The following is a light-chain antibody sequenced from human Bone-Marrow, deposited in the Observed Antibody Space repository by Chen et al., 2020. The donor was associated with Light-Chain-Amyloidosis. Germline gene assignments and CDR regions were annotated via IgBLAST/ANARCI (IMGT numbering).Light chain of an antibody. CDR1: QTISSNY. CDR3: QQYGTSPLT. Sequence: EIVLTQSPGTLSLSPGEGANLSCRASQTISSNYLTWYQQIYGQAPRLLIYGSSSRATGIPDRFTGSGSGTEFTLTINRLEPEDFAMYYCQQYGTSPLTFGGGTKVEIK. V-gene: IGKV3-20*01. J-gene: IGKJ4*01. CDR2: GSS.